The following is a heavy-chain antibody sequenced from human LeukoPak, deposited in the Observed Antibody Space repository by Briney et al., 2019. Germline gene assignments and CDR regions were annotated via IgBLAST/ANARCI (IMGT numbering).Heavy chain of an antibody. Sequence: GGCLRLSCAASVFTFGSYSMRWVRQTPRKSQEWVLIITNGGVTTYYADSVRGRFTISRDNSKNMLYLQMNSLRAEDTAVYYCVKLSSGSGSKFGFDSWGQGTLVTVSS. D-gene: IGHD6-19*01. CDR1: VFTFGSYS. CDR2: ITNGGVTT. V-gene: IGHV3-23*01. CDR3: VKLSSGSGSKFGFDS. J-gene: IGHJ4*02.